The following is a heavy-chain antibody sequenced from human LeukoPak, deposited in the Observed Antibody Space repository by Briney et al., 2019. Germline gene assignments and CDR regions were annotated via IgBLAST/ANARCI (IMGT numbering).Heavy chain of an antibody. CDR1: EFTFSNYA. CDR3: AKAHSSGFYLNYYFDY. J-gene: IGHJ4*02. Sequence: GGSLRLSCAASEFTFSNYAMSWVRQTPGKGLEGVSSISGSGGSTYYADSVKGRFTISRDNSKNTLYLQMNSLRAADTAVYYCAKAHSSGFYLNYYFDYWGQGTLVTVSS. V-gene: IGHV3-23*01. CDR2: ISGSGGST. D-gene: IGHD3-22*01.